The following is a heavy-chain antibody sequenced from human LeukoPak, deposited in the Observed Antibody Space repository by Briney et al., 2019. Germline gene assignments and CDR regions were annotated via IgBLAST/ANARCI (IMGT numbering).Heavy chain of an antibody. D-gene: IGHD4-17*01. V-gene: IGHV3-74*01. CDR2: ISSDGGRT. CDR3: AKGSTVTTWYFDY. CDR1: GFTFGGYW. J-gene: IGHJ4*02. Sequence: PGGSLRLSCEASGFTFGGYWMHWVRQAPGKGLVWVSRISSDGGRTIYADSVKGRFTVSRDNSKNTLYLQMNSLRAEDTAVYYCAKGSTVTTWYFDYWGQGTLVTVSS.